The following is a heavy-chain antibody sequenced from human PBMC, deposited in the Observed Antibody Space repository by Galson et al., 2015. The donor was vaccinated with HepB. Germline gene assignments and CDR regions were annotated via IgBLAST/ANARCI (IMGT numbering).Heavy chain of an antibody. Sequence: SLRLSCAASGFSFSTYDMHWLRQAPGKGLEWVAVIGYDGSLKNHADSVKGRFSISRHNSKNTLYLQMNSLRAEDTAVYYCATHRRGTGYYLYWGQGTLVTVSS. CDR3: ATHRRGTGYYLY. J-gene: IGHJ4*02. D-gene: IGHD3/OR15-3a*01. CDR1: GFSFSTYD. V-gene: IGHV3-30*14. CDR2: IGYDGSLK.